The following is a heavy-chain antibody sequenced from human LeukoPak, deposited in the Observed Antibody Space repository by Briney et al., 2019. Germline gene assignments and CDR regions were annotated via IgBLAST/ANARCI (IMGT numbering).Heavy chain of an antibody. CDR2: IKQDGSEK. V-gene: IGHV3-7*01. D-gene: IGHD6-19*01. CDR1: GFTFSSYW. Sequence: GGSLRLSCAAFGFTFSSYWMSWVRQAPGKGLEWVANIKQDGSEKYYVDSVKGRFTISRDNAKNSLYPQMNSLRAEDTAVYYCAREAVANDAFDIWGQGTMVTVSS. CDR3: AREAVANDAFDI. J-gene: IGHJ3*02.